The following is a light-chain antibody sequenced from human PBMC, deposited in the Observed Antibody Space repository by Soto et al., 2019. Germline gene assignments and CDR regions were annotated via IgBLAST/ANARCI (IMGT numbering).Light chain of an antibody. V-gene: IGKV3D-20*02. J-gene: IGKJ5*01. Sequence: DIVLTQSPGTLSLSPGERAALSCRASQSVSSSYLAWYQQKPGQAPRLLIYGASNRATGIADRFSGSGSGTDFTLTISRLEPEDFAVYYCQQRSNWPPITFGQGTRLEIK. CDR1: QSVSSSY. CDR2: GAS. CDR3: QQRSNWPPIT.